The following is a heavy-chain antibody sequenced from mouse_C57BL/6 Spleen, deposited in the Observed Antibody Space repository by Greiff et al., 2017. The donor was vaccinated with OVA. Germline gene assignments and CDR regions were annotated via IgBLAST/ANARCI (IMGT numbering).Heavy chain of an antibody. CDR1: GYTFTSYW. CDR3: ARGPGGRRAMDY. Sequence: QVQLQQPGAELVMPGASVKLSCKASGYTFTSYWMHWVKQRPGQGLEWIGEIDPSDSYTNYNQKFKGKSTLTVDKSSSTAYMQLSSLTSEDSAVYYCARGPGGRRAMDYWGQGTSVTVSS. V-gene: IGHV1-69*01. D-gene: IGHD3-3*01. CDR2: IDPSDSYT. J-gene: IGHJ4*01.